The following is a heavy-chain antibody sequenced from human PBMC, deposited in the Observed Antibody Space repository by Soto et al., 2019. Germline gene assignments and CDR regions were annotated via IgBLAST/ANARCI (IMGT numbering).Heavy chain of an antibody. D-gene: IGHD1-26*01. CDR3: AREARWVN. CDR1: GGPISSGDYY. CDR2: IYYSGST. Sequence: SETLSLTCTVSGGPISSGDYYWSWIRQPPGRGLEWIGYIYYSGSTYYNPSLKSRVTISVDTSKNQFSLKLSSVTAADTAVYYCAREARWVNWGQGTLVTVSS. J-gene: IGHJ4*02. V-gene: IGHV4-30-4*01.